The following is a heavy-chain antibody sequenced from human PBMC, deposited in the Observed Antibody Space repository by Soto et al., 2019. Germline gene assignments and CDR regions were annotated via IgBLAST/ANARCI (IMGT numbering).Heavy chain of an antibody. V-gene: IGHV4-59*01. Sequence: SETLSLTGAVYGGSFSGYYWSWIRQPPGKGLEGIGYIYYSGRTNYNPSLKSRVTTSVDTSKNQFSLKLSSVTAADTAVYYCARQYGDYVRGAFDIWGQGTMVTVS. CDR3: ARQYGDYVRGAFDI. CDR1: GGSFSGYY. J-gene: IGHJ3*02. D-gene: IGHD4-17*01. CDR2: IYYSGRT.